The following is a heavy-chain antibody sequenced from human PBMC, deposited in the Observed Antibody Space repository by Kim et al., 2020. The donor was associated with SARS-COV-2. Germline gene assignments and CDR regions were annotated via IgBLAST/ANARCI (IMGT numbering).Heavy chain of an antibody. CDR2: MNPNSGNT. CDR1: GYTFTSYD. Sequence: ASVKVSCKASGYTFTSYDINWVRQATGQGREWMGWMNPNSGNTGYAQKFQGRVTMTRNTSISTAYMELSSLRSEDTAVYYCARGSKRSIVVVIVPYYYYGLDVWGQGTTVTVSS. J-gene: IGHJ6*02. V-gene: IGHV1-8*01. D-gene: IGHD3-22*01. CDR3: ARGSKRSIVVVIVPYYYYGLDV.